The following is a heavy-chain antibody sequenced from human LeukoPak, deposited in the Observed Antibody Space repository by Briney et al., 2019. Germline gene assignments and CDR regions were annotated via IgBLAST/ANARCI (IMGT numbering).Heavy chain of an antibody. D-gene: IGHD3-10*01. CDR3: ARDSIRVALRGSGSYYIRASYGMDV. Sequence: ASVKVSCKASGGTFSSYAISWVRQAPGQGLEWMGRIIPILGIANYAQKFQGRVTITADKSTSTAYMELSSLRSEDTAVYYCARDSIRVALRGSGSYYIRASYGMDVWGQGTTVTVSS. J-gene: IGHJ6*02. V-gene: IGHV1-69*04. CDR1: GGTFSSYA. CDR2: IIPILGIA.